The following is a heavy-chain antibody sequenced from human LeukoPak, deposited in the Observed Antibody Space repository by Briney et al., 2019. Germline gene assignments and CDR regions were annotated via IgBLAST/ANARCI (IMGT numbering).Heavy chain of an antibody. CDR3: ARDSPID. CDR2: ISYDGSNK. CDR1: QYIFSNYA. J-gene: IGHJ3*01. D-gene: IGHD2/OR15-2a*01. V-gene: IGHV3-30-3*01. Sequence: PGRSLRLSCAASQYIFSNYAMHWVRQAPGKGLEWVAVISYDGSNKFHADSVKGRFTISRDNSKNTLYLQMNSLRLEDTAVYYCARDSPIDWGQGTMVTVSS.